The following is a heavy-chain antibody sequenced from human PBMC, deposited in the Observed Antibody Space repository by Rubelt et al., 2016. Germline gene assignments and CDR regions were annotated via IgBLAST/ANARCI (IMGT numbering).Heavy chain of an antibody. Sequence: QLQLQESGPGLVKPSETLSLTCTVSGDSINSSSYHWVWVRQPPGKGLEWIGSIYYSGNTYYNPSLKSRVTISVDTSKNQFCRDLNSGTAADTAVYYWAGYTVVTLYNWFDPWGQGTLVTVSS. V-gene: IGHV4-39*07. CDR3: AGYTVVTLYNWFDP. J-gene: IGHJ5*02. CDR2: IYYSGNT. D-gene: IGHD4-23*01. CDR1: GDSINSSSYH.